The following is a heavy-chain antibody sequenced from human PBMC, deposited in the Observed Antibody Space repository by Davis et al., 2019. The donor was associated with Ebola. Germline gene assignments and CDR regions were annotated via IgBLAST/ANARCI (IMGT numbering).Heavy chain of an antibody. D-gene: IGHD3-9*01. V-gene: IGHV4-30-2*01. CDR3: ARVQNDILTGYFDY. J-gene: IGHJ4*02. CDR1: GGSISSGGYS. CDR2: IYHSGST. Sequence: MPSETLSLTCAVSGGSISSGGYSWSWIRQPPGKGLEWIGYIYHSGSTYYNPSLKSRVTISVDRSKNQFPLKLSSVTAADTAVYYCARVQNDILTGYFDYWGQGTLVTVSS.